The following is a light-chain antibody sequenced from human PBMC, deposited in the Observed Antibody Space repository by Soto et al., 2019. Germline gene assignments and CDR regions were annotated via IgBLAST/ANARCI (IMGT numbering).Light chain of an antibody. CDR3: HQFGDSPQT. CDR2: STS. J-gene: IGKJ1*01. Sequence: EIVLTQSPGTLSLSPGDRATLSCRASQSLSDSYIAWYQQKPGQAPRLLIYSTSTRAAGIPDRFTGRGSGTHFTRAISRLEPEDFAVYYCHQFGDSPQTFGQGTTVEV. CDR1: QSLSDSY. V-gene: IGKV3-20*01.